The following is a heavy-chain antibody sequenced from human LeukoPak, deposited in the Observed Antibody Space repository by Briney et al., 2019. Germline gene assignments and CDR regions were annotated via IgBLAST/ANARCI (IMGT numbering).Heavy chain of an antibody. CDR3: AREVVRGVIIKGFDY. V-gene: IGHV1-46*01. CDR1: GYTFSSYF. J-gene: IGHJ4*02. Sequence: ASVKVSCKASGYTFSSYFMHWVRQAPGQGLEWMGIINPTGGSTTYAQKFQGRVTMTRDTSTSTVYMELSRLRSDDTAVYYCAREVVRGVIIKGFDYWGQGTLVTVSS. CDR2: INPTGGST. D-gene: IGHD3-10*01.